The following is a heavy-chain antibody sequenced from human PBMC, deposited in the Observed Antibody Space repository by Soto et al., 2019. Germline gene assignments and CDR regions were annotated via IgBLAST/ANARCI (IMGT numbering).Heavy chain of an antibody. Sequence: QVQLVQSGAEVKKPGSSGKVSCESSVGTFSNDIITWVRQAPGQGLEWMGRIVLLLNIADYAQKFQGRVTITADKSTGTANMELNSLTSEDTAAYYCVKNSPIGSTFSGSGGFDYWGQGTLVTVSS. J-gene: IGHJ4*02. V-gene: IGHV1-69*02. D-gene: IGHD5-12*01. CDR2: IVLLLNIA. CDR1: VGTFSNDI. CDR3: VKNSPIGSTFSGSGGFDY.